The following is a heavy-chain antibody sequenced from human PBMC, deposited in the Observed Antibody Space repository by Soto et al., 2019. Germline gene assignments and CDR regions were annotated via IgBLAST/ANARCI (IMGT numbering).Heavy chain of an antibody. Sequence: VQLVESGGGLVQPGGSLRLPCAASGFSISTPSMNWVRQAPGKGLEWVSFISSGNNAIYYADSVKGRFKISRDIAKNSVYLQMNSLGAEDTAVYYCARGGTVSTAWGQGTRVTVSS. J-gene: IGHJ5*02. D-gene: IGHD4-4*01. V-gene: IGHV3-48*01. CDR3: ARGGTVSTA. CDR2: ISSGNNAI. CDR1: GFSISTPS.